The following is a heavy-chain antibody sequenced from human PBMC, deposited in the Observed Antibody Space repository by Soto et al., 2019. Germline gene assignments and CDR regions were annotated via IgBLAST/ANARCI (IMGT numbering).Heavy chain of an antibody. V-gene: IGHV1-2*02. CDR3: ARGGGVGVAGSAAFDM. J-gene: IGHJ3*02. D-gene: IGHD3-3*01. CDR1: GYPVTAYY. CDR2: INPATGAA. Sequence: QLHLVQSGAVVKKPGASVTVSCSASGYPVTAYYMHWVRQAPGRGLEWMGGINPATGAAKYTQTFPGRGTMTRDTATSTVFMEPRGLTSEDTAVFFCARGGGVGVAGSAAFDMWGQGTLVTVSS.